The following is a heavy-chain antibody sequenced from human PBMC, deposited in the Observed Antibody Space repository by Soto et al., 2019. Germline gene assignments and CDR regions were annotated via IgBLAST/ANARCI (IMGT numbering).Heavy chain of an antibody. J-gene: IGHJ6*02. CDR2: IIPIFGTA. CDR1: GGTFSSYA. Sequence: GASVKVSCKASGGTFSSYAISWVRQAPGQGLEWMGGIIPIFGTANYAQKFQGRVTITADESTSTAYMELSSLRSEDTAVYYCAWQSTKQPHMAHYYGMDVWGQGTTVTVSS. D-gene: IGHD1-1*01. CDR3: AWQSTKQPHMAHYYGMDV. V-gene: IGHV1-69*13.